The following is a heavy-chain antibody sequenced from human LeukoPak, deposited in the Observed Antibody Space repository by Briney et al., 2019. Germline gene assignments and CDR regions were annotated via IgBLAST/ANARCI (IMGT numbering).Heavy chain of an antibody. D-gene: IGHD3-22*01. CDR2: IYYSGST. CDR3: ARLDSSGYYGIDY. J-gene: IGHJ4*02. CDR1: GGSISSYY. Sequence: SETLSLTCTVSGGSISSYYWSWIRQPPGKGPEWIGYIYYSGSTNYNPSLKSRVTISVDTSKNQFSLKLSSVTAADTAVYYCARLDSSGYYGIDYWGQGTLVTVSS. V-gene: IGHV4-59*08.